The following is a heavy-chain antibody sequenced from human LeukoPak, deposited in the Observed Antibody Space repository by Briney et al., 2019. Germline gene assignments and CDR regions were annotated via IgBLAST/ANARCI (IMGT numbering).Heavy chain of an antibody. V-gene: IGHV3-53*01. CDR1: GFTVSSNY. Sequence: PGGSLRLSCAASGFTVSSNYMSWVRQAPGKGLEWVSVIYSGGSTYYADSVKGRFTISRDNAKNSLYLQMNSLRAEDTAVYYCARFHSSGWFIDYWGQGTLVTVSS. J-gene: IGHJ4*02. D-gene: IGHD6-19*01. CDR3: ARFHSSGWFIDY. CDR2: IYSGGST.